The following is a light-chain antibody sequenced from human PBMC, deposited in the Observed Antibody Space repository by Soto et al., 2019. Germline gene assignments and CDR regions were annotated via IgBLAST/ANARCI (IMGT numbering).Light chain of an antibody. CDR1: SSDVGGYNY. J-gene: IGLJ1*01. Sequence: QSALTQPASVSGSPGQSVTISCTGTSSDVGGYNYVSWYQQHPGKAPKLMIYEVSNRPSGVSNRFSGSKSGNTASLTISGLQADDEADYYCCSYTSSSPYVFGTGTKVTVL. CDR3: CSYTSSSPYV. V-gene: IGLV2-14*01. CDR2: EVS.